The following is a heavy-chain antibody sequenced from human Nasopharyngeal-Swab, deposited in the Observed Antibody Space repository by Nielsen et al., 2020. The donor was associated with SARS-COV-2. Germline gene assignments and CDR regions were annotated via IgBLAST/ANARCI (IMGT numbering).Heavy chain of an antibody. Sequence: GESLKISCAASGFIFSDHYMDWVRQAPGKGLEWVGRTRNKANGYTTDYAASVKGRFTISRDDSKNSLYLQLNSPKPEDTAVYYCASENSGWHLSFWGQGTLVTVSS. J-gene: IGHJ4*02. CDR1: GFIFSDHY. CDR3: ASENSGWHLSF. D-gene: IGHD6-19*01. V-gene: IGHV3-72*01. CDR2: TRNKANGYTT.